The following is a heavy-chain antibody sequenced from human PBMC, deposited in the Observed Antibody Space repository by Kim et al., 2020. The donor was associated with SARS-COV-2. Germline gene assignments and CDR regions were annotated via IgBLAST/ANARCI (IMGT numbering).Heavy chain of an antibody. CDR2: INHSGST. D-gene: IGHD6-13*01. V-gene: IGHV4-34*01. Sequence: SETLSLTCAVYGGSFSGYYWSWIRQPPGKGLEWIGEINHSGSTNYNPSLKSRVTISVDTSKNQFSLKLSSVTAADTAVYYCARRDALTSSSWVYWGQGTLVTVSS. CDR3: ARRDALTSSSWVY. J-gene: IGHJ4*02. CDR1: GGSFSGYY.